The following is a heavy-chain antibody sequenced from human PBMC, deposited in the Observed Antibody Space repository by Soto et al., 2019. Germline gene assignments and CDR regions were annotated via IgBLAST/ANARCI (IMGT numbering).Heavy chain of an antibody. CDR1: GGSISSSSYY. J-gene: IGHJ6*02. Sequence: SETLSLTCTVSGGSISSSSYYWGWIRQPPGKGLEWIGSIYCSGSTYYNPSLKSRVTISVDTSKNQFSLKLSSVTAADTAVYYCCRLTNIVFFYGMDGWGQGTTVTVSS. V-gene: IGHV4-39*01. D-gene: IGHD4-17*01. CDR3: CRLTNIVFFYGMDG. CDR2: IYCSGST.